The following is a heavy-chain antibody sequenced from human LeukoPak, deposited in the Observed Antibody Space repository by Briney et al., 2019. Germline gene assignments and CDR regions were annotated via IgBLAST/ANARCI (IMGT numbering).Heavy chain of an antibody. Sequence: PGGSLRLSCTASRFTFSNYGLNWVRQAPGKGLEWVSFIDTSGSYIYYGDSVKGRVTISRDNAKNSLNLQMNGLRAEDTAVYYCASGPSITLLRRVAMSDEFDVWGQGAMVTVSS. CDR1: RFTFSNYG. CDR3: ASGPSITLLRRVAMSDEFDV. V-gene: IGHV3-21*01. J-gene: IGHJ3*01. D-gene: IGHD3-10*01. CDR2: IDTSGSYI.